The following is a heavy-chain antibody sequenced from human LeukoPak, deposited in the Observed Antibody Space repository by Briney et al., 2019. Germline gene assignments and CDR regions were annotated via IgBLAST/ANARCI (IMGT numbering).Heavy chain of an antibody. V-gene: IGHV3-64*04. CDR2: VSSNGGST. CDR1: GFTFSNSG. CDR3: ARHLRDSSGYYYFDY. J-gene: IGHJ4*02. D-gene: IGHD3-22*01. Sequence: AGGSLRLSCSASGFTFSNSGMHWVRQAPGKGLEYVSSVSSNGGSTYYADSVKGRFTISRDNAKSSLFLLMNSLRAEDTAVYYCARHLRDSSGYYYFDYWGQGTLVTVSS.